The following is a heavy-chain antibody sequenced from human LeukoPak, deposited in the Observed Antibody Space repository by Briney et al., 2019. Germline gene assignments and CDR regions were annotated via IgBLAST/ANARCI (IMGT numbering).Heavy chain of an antibody. CDR2: ISGSGGST. D-gene: IGHD4-17*01. V-gene: IGHV3-23*01. CDR1: GFTFSSYA. J-gene: IGHJ6*03. CDR3: AREARNPNYGDYGGWYYYYMDV. Sequence: GGSLRLSCAASGFTFSSYAMSWVRQAPGKGLEWVSAISGSGGSTYYADSVKGRFTISRDNSKNTLYLQMNSLRAEDTAVYYCAREARNPNYGDYGGWYYYYMDVWGKGTTVTISS.